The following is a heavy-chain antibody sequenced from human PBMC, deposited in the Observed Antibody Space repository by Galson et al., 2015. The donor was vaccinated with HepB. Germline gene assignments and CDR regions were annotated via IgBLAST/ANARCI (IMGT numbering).Heavy chain of an antibody. J-gene: IGHJ4*02. CDR2: ISYDGSNK. V-gene: IGHV3-30*04. D-gene: IGHD3-10*01. CDR3: ARILDEAVLLWFGELGGFDY. Sequence: SLRLSCAASGFTFSSYAMHWVRQAPGKGLEWVAVISYDGSNKYYADSVKGRFTISRDNSKNTLYLQMNSLRAEDTAVYYCARILDEAVLLWFGELGGFDYWGQGTLVTVSS. CDR1: GFTFSSYA.